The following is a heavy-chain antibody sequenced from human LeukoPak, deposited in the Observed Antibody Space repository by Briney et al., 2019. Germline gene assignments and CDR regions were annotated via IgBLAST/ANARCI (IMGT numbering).Heavy chain of an antibody. CDR2: ISSESFTR. V-gene: IGHV3-48*02. CDR1: GFKFSDYN. D-gene: IGHD1-26*01. J-gene: IGHJ4*02. Sequence: GGSLRLSCVVSGFKFSDYNMNWVRQAPGKGLEWISYISSESFTRYSADSVKGRFTVSRDNAKASLFLQMDSLRDEDTAVYFCSRGGRGQNLSMDHWGQGSLVIVSS. CDR3: SRGGRGQNLSMDH.